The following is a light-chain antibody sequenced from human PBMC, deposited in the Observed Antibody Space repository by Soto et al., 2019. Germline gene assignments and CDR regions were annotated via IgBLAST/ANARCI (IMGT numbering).Light chain of an antibody. V-gene: IGKV3-15*01. J-gene: IGKJ1*01. Sequence: EIVMTQSPATLSVSPGERATLSCRASQSVSSNLAWYQQQPGQAPRLLIYGASTRATGIPARLSGSGSGTEFTLPISSLQSEDVAVYYCQQYNNWWTFGEGTNLQIQ. CDR1: QSVSSN. CDR3: QQYNNWWT. CDR2: GAS.